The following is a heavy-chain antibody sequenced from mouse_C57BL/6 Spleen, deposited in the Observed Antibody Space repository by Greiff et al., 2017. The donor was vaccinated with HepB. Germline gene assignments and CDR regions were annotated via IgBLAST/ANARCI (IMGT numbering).Heavy chain of an antibody. CDR2: ISNGGGST. CDR1: GFTFSDYY. Sequence: EVKLMESGGGLVQPGGCLKLSCAASGFTFSDYYMYWVRQTPEKRLEWVAYISNGGGSTYYPDTVKGRFTISRDNAKNNLYLQMSRLKSEDTAMYYCARRGVAGDWFAYWGQGTLVTVSA. V-gene: IGHV5-12*01. D-gene: IGHD1-1*01. CDR3: ARRGVAGDWFAY. J-gene: IGHJ3*01.